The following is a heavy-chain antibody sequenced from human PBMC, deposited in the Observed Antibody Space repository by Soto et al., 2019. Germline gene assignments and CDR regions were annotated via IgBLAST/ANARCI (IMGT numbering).Heavy chain of an antibody. D-gene: IGHD1-1*01. Sequence: QMQLEESGPGLVKPSETLSLTCSVSGGSVSDYYWHWIRQSPGKGLEWIGYLSSSGATSYSPPLMRRVTISLDSSKNQLSLKMTSVTAADAALYYCASNIWNDAADRDGTLNIWGQGTLVTVSS. J-gene: IGHJ3*02. CDR1: GGSVSDYY. V-gene: IGHV4-59*08. CDR3: ASNIWNDAADRDGTLNI. CDR2: LSSSGAT.